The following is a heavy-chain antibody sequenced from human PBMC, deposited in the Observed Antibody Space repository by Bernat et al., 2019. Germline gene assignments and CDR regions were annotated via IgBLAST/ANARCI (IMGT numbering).Heavy chain of an antibody. CDR3: ARKGSGGWFDP. J-gene: IGHJ5*02. D-gene: IGHD3-16*01. CDR1: GFPFSSYD. Sequence: EVQLVESGGGLVQPGGSLRLSCAASGFPFSSYDMHWVRQATGKGLEWVSAIDTAGDTYYPGSVKGRFTISRENGKSSLYLQMNSLRAEDTAVYYCARKGSGGWFDPWGQGTLVTVSS. CDR2: IDTAGDT. V-gene: IGHV3-13*01.